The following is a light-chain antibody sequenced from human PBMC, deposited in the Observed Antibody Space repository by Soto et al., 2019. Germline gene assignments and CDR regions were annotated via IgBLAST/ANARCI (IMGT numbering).Light chain of an antibody. CDR1: QSVNNNY. Sequence: EIVLMQSPGTLSLSPGEGATLSCRASQSVNNNYLAWYQQKPGQAPTVLIFDTFRRATGVPDRFSGSGSGTEFTLTIDSLQPDDFATYYCQHYFGYLWTFGQGTKVEIK. CDR2: DTF. V-gene: IGKV3-20*01. J-gene: IGKJ1*01. CDR3: QHYFGYLWT.